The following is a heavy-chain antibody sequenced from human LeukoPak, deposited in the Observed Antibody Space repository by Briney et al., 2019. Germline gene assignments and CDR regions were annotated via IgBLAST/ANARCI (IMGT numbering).Heavy chain of an antibody. CDR1: GFTFSSYG. J-gene: IGHJ4*02. D-gene: IGHD3-10*01. CDR3: ARGQYYYGSGSKNY. V-gene: IGHV3-30*02. CDR2: IRYDGSNK. Sequence: GGSLRLSCAASGFTFSSYGMHWVRQAPGKGLEWVAFIRYDGSNKYYADSVKGRFTISRDNAKNSLYLQMNSLRAEDTAVYYCARGQYYYGSGSKNYWGQGTLVTVSS.